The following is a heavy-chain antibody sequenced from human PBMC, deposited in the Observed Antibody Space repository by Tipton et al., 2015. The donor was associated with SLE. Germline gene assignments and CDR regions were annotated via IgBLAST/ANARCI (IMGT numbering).Heavy chain of an antibody. CDR3: ARGKLRNGYSSSWYPDY. CDR1: GFTFSDYY. J-gene: IGHJ4*02. D-gene: IGHD6-13*01. Sequence: SLRLSCAASGFTFSDYYMSWIRQAPGKGLEWVSYISSSGSTIYYADSVKGRFTISRDNAKNSLYLQMNSLRAEETAVYYCARGKLRNGYSSSWYPDYWGQGTLVTVSS. V-gene: IGHV3-11*04. CDR2: ISSSGSTI.